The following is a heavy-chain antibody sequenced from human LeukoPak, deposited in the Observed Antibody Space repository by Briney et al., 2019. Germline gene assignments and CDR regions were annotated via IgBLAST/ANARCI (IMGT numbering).Heavy chain of an antibody. V-gene: IGHV4-30-2*01. Sequence: PSETLSLTCAVSGGSISSGGYSWSWIRQPPGKGLEWIGYIYHSGSTYYNPSLKSRVTISVDRSKNQFSLKLSSVTAADTAVYYCARDLTTVTSPDDYWGQGTLVTVSS. J-gene: IGHJ4*02. CDR3: ARDLTTVTSPDDY. CDR2: IYHSGST. D-gene: IGHD4-17*01. CDR1: GGSISSGGYS.